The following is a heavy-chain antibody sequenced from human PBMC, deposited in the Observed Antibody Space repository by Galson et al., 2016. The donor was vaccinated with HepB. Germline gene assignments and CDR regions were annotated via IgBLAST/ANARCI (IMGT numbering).Heavy chain of an antibody. CDR2: ISSRSTYT. CDR3: ATTGTGLAARKFDY. D-gene: IGHD6-6*01. J-gene: IGHJ4*02. V-gene: IGHV3-11*06. CDR1: GFTFSDYY. Sequence: SLRLSCAASGFTFSDYYMSWIRQAPGKGLECISYISSRSTYTNYADSVKGRFTISRDNAKNSLYLQMSNLRADDTAVYYCATTGTGLAARKFDYWGQGILVTVSS.